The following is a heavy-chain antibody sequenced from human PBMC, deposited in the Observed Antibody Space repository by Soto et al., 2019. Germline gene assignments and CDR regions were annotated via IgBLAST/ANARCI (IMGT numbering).Heavy chain of an antibody. Sequence: EVQLVETGGGLIQPGGSLRLSCAASGFTVSSKYMSWVRQAPGKGLEWVSVIYSGSRTYYADSVKGRFTISRDNSKNTLYLETNSLRAEDTAVYYCARGEGWLTGSTFFDYWGQVILGTVSS. CDR1: GFTVSSKY. J-gene: IGHJ4*02. D-gene: IGHD6-19*01. CDR3: ARGEGWLTGSTFFDY. V-gene: IGHV3-53*02. CDR2: IYSGSRT.